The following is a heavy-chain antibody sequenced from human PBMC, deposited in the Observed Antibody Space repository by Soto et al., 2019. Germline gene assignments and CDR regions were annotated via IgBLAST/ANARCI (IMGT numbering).Heavy chain of an antibody. CDR3: ARGRYGDY. V-gene: IGHV1-18*01. Sequence: QLHPVQSGAEVKKPGASVKVSCKGSGYAFTTYGITWVRQAPGQGLEWMGWISAHNGNTNYAQKLQGRVTVTRDTSTSTAYMELRSLRSDDTAVYYCARGRYGDYWGQGALVTVSS. J-gene: IGHJ4*02. CDR1: GYAFTTYG. D-gene: IGHD1-1*01. CDR2: ISAHNGNT.